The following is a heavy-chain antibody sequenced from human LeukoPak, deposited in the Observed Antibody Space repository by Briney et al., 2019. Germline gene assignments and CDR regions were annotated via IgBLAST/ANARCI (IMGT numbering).Heavy chain of an antibody. D-gene: IGHD6-13*01. V-gene: IGHV3-23*01. J-gene: IGHJ4*02. Sequence: GSLRLSCAASGFTFSTYAMTWVRQAPGKGLEWVSAIGSGSGGSTFYADSVKGRFTISRDNSENTLYLQMNSLRAEDTAVYYCAQSTRWYSSSWYLIYWGQGTPITVSS. CDR1: GFTFSTYA. CDR2: IGSGSGGST. CDR3: AQSTRWYSSSWYLIY.